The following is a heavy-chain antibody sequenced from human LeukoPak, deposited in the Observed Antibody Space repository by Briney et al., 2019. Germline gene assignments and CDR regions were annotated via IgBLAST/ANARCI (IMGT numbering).Heavy chain of an antibody. Sequence: PGGSLRLSCAASGFTFSSYWMHWVRQAPGKGLVWVSRINSDGSSTSYAGSVKGRFTISRDNAKNTLYLQMNSLRAEDTALYYCARDASGSSTGLIDSWGQGTLVTVSS. CDR2: INSDGSST. J-gene: IGHJ4*02. CDR1: GFTFSSYW. CDR3: ARDASGSSTGLIDS. D-gene: IGHD1-26*01. V-gene: IGHV3-74*01.